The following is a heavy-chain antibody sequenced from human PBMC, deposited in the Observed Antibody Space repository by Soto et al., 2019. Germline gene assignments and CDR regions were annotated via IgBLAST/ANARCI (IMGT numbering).Heavy chain of an antibody. CDR3: AKDRGYYDVLSGLYSHTFDI. J-gene: IGHJ3*02. CDR2: ISPDAKQP. V-gene: IGHV3-30*18. CDR1: GFIFGTHE. Sequence: GGSLRLSSAASGFIFGTHEMHWVRQAPGKGLEWVAMISPDAKQPYYAHSVKGRFTISSDNSMNTLFLLLNRLRREDTAVYYCAKDRGYYDVLSGLYSHTFDIWGQGTKVTVSS. D-gene: IGHD3-3*01.